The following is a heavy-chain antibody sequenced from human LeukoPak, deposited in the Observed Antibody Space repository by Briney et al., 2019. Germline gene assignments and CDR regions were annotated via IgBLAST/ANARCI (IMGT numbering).Heavy chain of an antibody. Sequence: GGSLRLSCAASGFTFSDSYMTWVRQAPGKGVEWVAYISGSGHDINYSESAKGRFTISRDNAKNSLYLQMSSLRAEDTAVYYCAKGHAFGYSSSWYPPSFDYWGQGTLVTVSS. CDR2: ISGSGHDI. J-gene: IGHJ4*02. CDR1: GFTFSDSY. CDR3: AKGHAFGYSSSWYPPSFDY. D-gene: IGHD6-13*01. V-gene: IGHV3-11*04.